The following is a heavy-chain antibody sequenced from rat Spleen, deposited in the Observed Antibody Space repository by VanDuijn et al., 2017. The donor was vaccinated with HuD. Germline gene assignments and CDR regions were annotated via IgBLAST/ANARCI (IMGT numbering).Heavy chain of an antibody. J-gene: IGHJ2*01. CDR1: GFIFSNYY. CDR2: IIYDGTNT. D-gene: IGHD1-4*01. V-gene: IGHV5-20*01. Sequence: EVQLVESAGGLVQPGRSLKLSCAASGFIFSNYYMAWVRQAPTKGLEWIAAIIYDGTNTYYRDSVKGRFIISRDNAKSSLFLQMDSLRSEDTATYYCTSEPGYNSYFAYWGQGVMVTVSS. CDR3: TSEPGYNSYFAY.